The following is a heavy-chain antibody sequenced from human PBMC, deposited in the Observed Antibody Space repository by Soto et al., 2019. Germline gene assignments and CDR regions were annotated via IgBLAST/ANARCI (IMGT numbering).Heavy chain of an antibody. J-gene: IGHJ6*02. Sequence: PSETLSLTCTVSGGSIISYYWSWIRQPPGKGLEWIGYIYYSGSTNYNPSLKSRVTISVDTSKNQFSLKLSSVTAADTAVYYCARGYPYYDILTGLGGRYYYCAMDVWGQGTTVSVSS. D-gene: IGHD3-9*01. V-gene: IGHV4-59*12. CDR3: ARGYPYYDILTGLGGRYYYCAMDV. CDR2: IYYSGST. CDR1: GGSIISYY.